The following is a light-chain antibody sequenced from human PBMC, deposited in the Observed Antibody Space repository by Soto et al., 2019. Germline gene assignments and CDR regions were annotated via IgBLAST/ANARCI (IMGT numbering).Light chain of an antibody. J-gene: IGKJ4*01. V-gene: IGKV3-20*01. CDR1: QHVTTTY. Sequence: IVLTQSPATLSLSPGERATLSCTASQHVTTTYIAWYQQKFGQAPRLLIYGASTRATGTPDRFTSGGFGTDFTLTISRVEPEDFAVYYCQQYDSPSTFGAGTKVDIK. CDR3: QQYDSPST. CDR2: GAS.